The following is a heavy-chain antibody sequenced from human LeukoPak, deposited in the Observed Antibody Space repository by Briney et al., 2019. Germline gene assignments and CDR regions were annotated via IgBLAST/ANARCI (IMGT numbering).Heavy chain of an antibody. CDR2: IFDSGST. V-gene: IGHV4-59*08. D-gene: IGHD2-15*01. CDR1: GGSITNYN. J-gene: IGHJ5*02. Sequence: SETLSLTCTVSGGSITNYNWNWIRQPPGKGLEWIGYIFDSGSTNYNPSLQSRVTISVDTSKNQFSLKLSSVTASDTAVYYCARRRVGDLTVGSDTWFDPWGQGALVTVSS. CDR3: ARRRVGDLTVGSDTWFDP.